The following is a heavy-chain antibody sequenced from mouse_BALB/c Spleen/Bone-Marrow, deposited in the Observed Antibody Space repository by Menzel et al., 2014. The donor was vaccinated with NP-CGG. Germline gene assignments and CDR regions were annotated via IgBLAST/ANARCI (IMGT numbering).Heavy chain of an antibody. CDR2: ISGGGGNT. V-gene: IGHV5-9*03. Sequence: EVKLMESGGGLVKPGGSLKLSCAASGFTFSSYTTSWVRQTPEKRLEWVATISGGGGNTYYPDSVKGRFTISRDNAKNNLYLQMSSLRSEDTALYYCARYMITTSYFDYWGQGTTLTVSS. D-gene: IGHD2-4*01. CDR3: ARYMITTSYFDY. J-gene: IGHJ2*01. CDR1: GFTFSSYT.